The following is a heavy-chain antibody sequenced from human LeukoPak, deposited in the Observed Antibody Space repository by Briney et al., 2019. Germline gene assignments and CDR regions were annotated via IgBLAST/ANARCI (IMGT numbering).Heavy chain of an antibody. J-gene: IGHJ3*02. CDR2: IYTSGSI. CDR1: GGSISSYY. V-gene: IGHV4-4*08. Sequence: PSETLSLTCTVSGGSISSYYWSWIRQPPGKGLEWIGYIYTSGSINYSPSLKSRVTMSVDTSKNQFSLKLSSVTAADTAVYYCARVTPIFGVVTDAFDIWGQGTMVTVSS. D-gene: IGHD3-3*02. CDR3: ARVTPIFGVVTDAFDI.